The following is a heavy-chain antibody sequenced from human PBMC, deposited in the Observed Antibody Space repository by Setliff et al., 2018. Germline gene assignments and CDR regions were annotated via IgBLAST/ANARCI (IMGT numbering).Heavy chain of an antibody. D-gene: IGHD3-10*01. Sequence: SSETLSLTCNVAGASISSGSHYWSWIRQSAGEKPTWIGHVYSTGSTNYNPSFESRVSISVMKSNNQFSLKMTSVTAADTAMYYCVRDRYGRNSDGSGVYNWFYSWGQVILVTVSS. CDR1: GASISSGSHY. CDR3: VRDRYGRNSDGSGVYNWFYS. CDR2: VYSTGST. V-gene: IGHV4-61*09. J-gene: IGHJ5*01.